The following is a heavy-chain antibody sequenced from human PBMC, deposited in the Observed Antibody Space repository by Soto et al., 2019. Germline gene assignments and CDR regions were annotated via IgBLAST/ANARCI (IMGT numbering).Heavy chain of an antibody. CDR3: ARSGGNYYDSSGYYPNDY. CDR1: GYTFTSYA. J-gene: IGHJ4*02. V-gene: IGHV1-3*01. D-gene: IGHD3-22*01. CDR2: INAGNGNT. Sequence: ASVKVSCKASGYTFTSYAMHWVRQAPGQRLEWMGWINAGNGNTKYSQKFQGRVTITRDTSASTAYMELSSLRSEDTAVYYCARSGGNYYDSSGYYPNDYWGQGTLVTVS.